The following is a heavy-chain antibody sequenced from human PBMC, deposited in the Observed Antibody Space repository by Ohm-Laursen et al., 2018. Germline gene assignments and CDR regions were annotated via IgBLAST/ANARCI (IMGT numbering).Heavy chain of an antibody. CDR1: GFIFSNYW. V-gene: IGHV3-7*01. Sequence: SLRLSCAASGFIFSNYWMTWVRQAPGKGLEWVANIKLDGSEIYYVDSVKGRFTISRENAKNSLSLQMNSLRAEDTAVYYCTRGKSMDVWGQGTTVTVSS. CDR2: IKLDGSEI. CDR3: TRGKSMDV. J-gene: IGHJ6*02.